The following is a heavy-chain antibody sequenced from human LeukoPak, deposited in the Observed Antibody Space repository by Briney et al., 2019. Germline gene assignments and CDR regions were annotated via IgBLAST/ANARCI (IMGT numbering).Heavy chain of an antibody. D-gene: IGHD6-13*01. V-gene: IGHV4-59*01. Sequence: SETLSLTCTVSGDSISGYYWSGIGQPPGKGLEWIGYIYYSGSTNYNPSLKSRVTISVDTSKNQFSLKLSSVTAADTAVYYCARVPPASSTWYYMDVWGKGTAVTVSS. J-gene: IGHJ6*03. CDR1: GDSISGYY. CDR3: ARVPPASSTWYYMDV. CDR2: IYYSGST.